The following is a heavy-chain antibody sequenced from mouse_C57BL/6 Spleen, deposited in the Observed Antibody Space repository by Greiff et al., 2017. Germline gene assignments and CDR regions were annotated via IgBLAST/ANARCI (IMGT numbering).Heavy chain of an antibody. Sequence: VQLQQPGAELVKPGASVKLSCKASGYTFTSYWMHWVKQRPGRGLEWIGRIDPNSGGTKYNEQFKSKATLTVDKPSSTAYMQHIRPTSEDSAVIYCSTGSSWAWCAYWGQGTLVTVSA. CDR2: IDPNSGGT. CDR1: GYTFTSYW. D-gene: IGHD1-1*01. J-gene: IGHJ3*01. CDR3: STGSSWAWCAY. V-gene: IGHV1-72*01.